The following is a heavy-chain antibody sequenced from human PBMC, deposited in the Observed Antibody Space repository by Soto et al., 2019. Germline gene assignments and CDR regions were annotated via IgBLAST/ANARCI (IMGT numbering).Heavy chain of an antibody. V-gene: IGHV3-30-3*01. D-gene: IGHD2-15*01. J-gene: IGHJ4*02. CDR3: ARGGHCSGGSCYLFPADD. CDR2: ISYDGSNK. CDR1: GFTFSSYA. Sequence: SLRLSCAASGFTFSSYAIHWVRQAPGKGLEWVAVISYDGSNKYYADSVKGRFTISRDNSKNTLYLQMNSLRAEDTAVYNCARGGHCSGGSCYLFPADDWGQGTLVTVSS.